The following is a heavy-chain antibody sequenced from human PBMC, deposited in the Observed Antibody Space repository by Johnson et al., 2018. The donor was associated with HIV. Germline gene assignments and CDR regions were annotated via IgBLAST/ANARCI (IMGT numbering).Heavy chain of an antibody. V-gene: IGHV3-23*04. D-gene: IGHD6-19*01. CDR2: ISGSGGST. Sequence: VQLVESGGGVVQPGRSLRLSCAASGFTFSSYAMSWVRQAPGKGLEWVSAISGSGGSTYYADSVKGRFTISRDNSKNTLYLQMNSLRAEDTALYYCARDHGWSRGWLFDAFDIWGQGTMVTVSS. CDR3: ARDHGWSRGWLFDAFDI. CDR1: GFTFSSYA. J-gene: IGHJ3*02.